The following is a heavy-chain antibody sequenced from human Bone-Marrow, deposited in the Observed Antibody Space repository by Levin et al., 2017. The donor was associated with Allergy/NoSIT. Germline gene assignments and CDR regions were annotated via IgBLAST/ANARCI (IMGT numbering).Heavy chain of an antibody. Sequence: SETLSLICTVSGGSISDDSYYWAWVRQPPGKGLEWIGSIYYDGSAYYNPSLKTRLTISVDTSKNQFSLRVNSVTAADTAIYYCAGEPNSPYYSHYGLDVWGQGTTVTVSS. J-gene: IGHJ6*02. CDR3: AGEPNSPYYSHYGLDV. CDR2: IYYDGSA. CDR1: GGSISDDSYY. D-gene: IGHD2/OR15-2a*01. V-gene: IGHV4-39*07.